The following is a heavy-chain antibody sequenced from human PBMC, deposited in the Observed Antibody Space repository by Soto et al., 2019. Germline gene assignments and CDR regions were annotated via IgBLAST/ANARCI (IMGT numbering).Heavy chain of an antibody. CDR2: IYYSGST. V-gene: IGHV4-31*03. CDR1: GGSISSGGYY. J-gene: IGHJ5*02. CDR3: ARAAHSRSPFRWFDP. Sequence: QVQLQESGPGLVKPSQTLSLTCTVSGGSISSGGYYWSLIRQHPGKGLEWIGYIYYSGSTYYNPSLKSRVTISVDTSTKQSTLKLSSATAAATAVYDCARAAHSRSPFRWFDPWGQGTLVTVSS. D-gene: IGHD2-15*01.